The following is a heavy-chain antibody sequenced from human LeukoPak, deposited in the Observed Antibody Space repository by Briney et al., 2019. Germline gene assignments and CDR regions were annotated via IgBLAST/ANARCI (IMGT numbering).Heavy chain of an antibody. V-gene: IGHV3-30*18. CDR3: AKGGQDGDYHY. CDR1: GFTFSSSG. Sequence: GGSLRLSCAASGFTFSSSGMHCVRQAPGKGLEWVAVISYDGINKYYADSVKGRFTISRDNSKNTLYLQMSSLRAEDTAVYYCAKGGQDGDYHYWGQGTLVTVSS. J-gene: IGHJ4*02. D-gene: IGHD4-17*01. CDR2: ISYDGINK.